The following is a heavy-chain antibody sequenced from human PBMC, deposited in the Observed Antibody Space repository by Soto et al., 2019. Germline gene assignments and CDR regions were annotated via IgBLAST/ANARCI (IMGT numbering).Heavy chain of an antibody. Sequence: SETLSLTCTVSCASIRVTDYFWGWTSQPPGKALEWIASIYHSGITYYNPSLKSPVTMPVDTSNNXIPLTLIYLSGADTAVYFCGRDCVLFDRWVHGTRLTVYS. CDR2: IYHSGIT. CDR3: GRDCVLFDR. V-gene: IGHV4-39*01. CDR1: CASIRVTDYF. J-gene: IGHJ5*02. D-gene: IGHD2-21*02.